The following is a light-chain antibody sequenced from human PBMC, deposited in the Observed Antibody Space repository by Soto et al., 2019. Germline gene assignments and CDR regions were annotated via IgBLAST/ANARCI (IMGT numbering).Light chain of an antibody. V-gene: IGLV2-8*01. CDR3: SSFAVSNSFV. CDR2: EVN. CDR1: SNDVGGYNY. Sequence: QSVLTQPPSASGAPGQSGTISCTGTSNDVGGYNYVSWYQQHPGKAPKLMIYEVNKRPSGVPDRFSGSKSGNTASLTVSGLQAEDEADYYCSSFAVSNSFVFGTGTKVTVL. J-gene: IGLJ1*01.